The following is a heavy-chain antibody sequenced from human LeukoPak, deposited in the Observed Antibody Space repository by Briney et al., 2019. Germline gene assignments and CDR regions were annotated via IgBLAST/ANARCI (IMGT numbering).Heavy chain of an antibody. V-gene: IGHV1-2*02. CDR1: GGTFSSYA. CDR2: INPNSGGT. D-gene: IGHD2-21*02. CDR3: ARGVIMYCGGDCYPPPFDY. J-gene: IGHJ4*02. Sequence: ASVKVSCKASGGTFSSYAISWVRQAPGQGLEWMGWINPNSGGTNYAQKFQGRVTMTRDTSISTAYMELSSLRSEDTAVYYCARGVIMYCGGDCYPPPFDYWGQGTLVTVSS.